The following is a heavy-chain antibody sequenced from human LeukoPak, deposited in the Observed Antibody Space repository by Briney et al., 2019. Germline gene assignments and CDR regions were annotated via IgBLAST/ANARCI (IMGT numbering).Heavy chain of an antibody. J-gene: IGHJ4*02. V-gene: IGHV4-59*01. CDR2: IYYSGST. CDR3: AGGSRSYLNHFDY. Sequence: KPSETLSLTCTVSGGYISSYYWSWIRQPPGKGLEWIGYIYYSGSTNYNPSLKSRVTMSVDTSKNHFSLKLSSVTAADTAVYYCAGGSRSYLNHFDYWGQGTLVTVSS. D-gene: IGHD2-15*01. CDR1: GGYISSYY.